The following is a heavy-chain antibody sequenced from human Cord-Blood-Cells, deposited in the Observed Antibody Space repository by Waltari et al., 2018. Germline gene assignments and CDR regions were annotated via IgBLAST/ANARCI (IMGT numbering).Heavy chain of an antibody. Sequence: EVQLLESGGGLVQPGGSLRLSCAASGFTFSSYAMSWVRQAPGKGLEWVSDSSGNGGSTYYADSVKGRFTISRDNSKNTLYRQMNSLRAEDTAVYYCAKVRTGAFDYWGQGTLVTVSS. V-gene: IGHV3-23*01. D-gene: IGHD7-27*01. J-gene: IGHJ4*02. CDR3: AKVRTGAFDY. CDR1: GFTFSSYA. CDR2: SSGNGGST.